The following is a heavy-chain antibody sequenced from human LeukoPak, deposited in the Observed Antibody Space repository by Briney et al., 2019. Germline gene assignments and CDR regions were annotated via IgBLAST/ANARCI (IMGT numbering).Heavy chain of an antibody. D-gene: IGHD2-21*01. CDR1: GSGFTFSEYW. J-gene: IGHJ6*03. CDR3: AREAYCGGPSCFAVNYMDV. CDR2: IKGDGSET. V-gene: IGHV3-7*01. Sequence: GGPLRLSCAASGSGFTFSEYWMGWVRQAPGERLEWVANIKGDGSETYYVDSVKGRFSVSRDNSKNSVYLQMNSLRGDDTALYRCAREAYCGGPSCFAVNYMDVWGKGTTVTVSS.